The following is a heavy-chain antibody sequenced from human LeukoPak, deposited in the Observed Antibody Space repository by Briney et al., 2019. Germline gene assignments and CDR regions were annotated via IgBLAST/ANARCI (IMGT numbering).Heavy chain of an antibody. CDR1: GYTFTSYG. CDR2: MNPNSGNT. CDR3: ARGARDSSGPDY. J-gene: IGHJ4*02. Sequence: ASVTVSCKASGYTFTSYGISWVRQATGQGLEWMGWMNPNSGNTGYAQKFQGRVTMTRNTSISTAYMELSSLRSEDTAVYYCARGARDSSGPDYWGQGTLVTVSS. V-gene: IGHV1-8*02. D-gene: IGHD6-19*01.